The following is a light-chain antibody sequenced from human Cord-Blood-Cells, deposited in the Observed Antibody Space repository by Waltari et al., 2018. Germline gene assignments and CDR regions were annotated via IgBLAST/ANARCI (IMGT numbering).Light chain of an antibody. CDR2: DAS. V-gene: IGKV3-11*01. J-gene: IGKJ4*01. Sequence: EIVLTQSPATLSLSPGERATLSCRASQSVSSYLAWYQQKPGQAPRLLIYDASNRATGIPARFSGSGSGSDFTRTISSLEPEDFAGYYCQQRSNWLFGGGTKVEIK. CDR1: QSVSSY. CDR3: QQRSNWL.